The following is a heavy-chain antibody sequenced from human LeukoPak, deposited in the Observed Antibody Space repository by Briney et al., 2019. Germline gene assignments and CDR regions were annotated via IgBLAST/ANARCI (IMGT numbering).Heavy chain of an antibody. CDR1: GYTFTSYG. V-gene: IGHV1-18*01. Sequence: GASVKVSCKASGYTFTSYGISWVRQAPGQGLEWMGWIRAYNGNTKYAQKLQGRVTMTTDTYTSTAYMELRSLRSDDTAVYYCARVSLAYGSGRRHAVRGANWFDPWGQGTLVTVSS. D-gene: IGHD3-10*01. CDR3: ARVSLAYGSGRRHAVRGANWFDP. J-gene: IGHJ5*02. CDR2: IRAYNGNT.